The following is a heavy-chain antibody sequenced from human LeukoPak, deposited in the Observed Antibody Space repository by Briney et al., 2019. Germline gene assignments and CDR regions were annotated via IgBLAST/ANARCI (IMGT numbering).Heavy chain of an antibody. D-gene: IGHD3-9*01. J-gene: IGHJ4*02. V-gene: IGHV4-34*01. Sequence: SETLSLTCAVYGGSFSGYYWNWIRQPPGKGLEWIGEINHSGSTNYNPPLKSRVTISVDTSKNDFSLKLSSVTAADTAVHYCARGRHYDILTGYYNERYFDYWGQGTLVTVSS. CDR1: GGSFSGYY. CDR3: ARGRHYDILTGYYNERYFDY. CDR2: INHSGST.